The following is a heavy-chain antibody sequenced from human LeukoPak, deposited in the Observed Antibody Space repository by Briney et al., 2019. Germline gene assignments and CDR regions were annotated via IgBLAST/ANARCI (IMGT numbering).Heavy chain of an antibody. Sequence: ASVKVSCKASGYTFTGYYMHWVRQAPGQGLEWMGWINPNSGGTNYAQKFQGRVTMTRDTSISTAYMELSRLRSEDTAVYYCATVPLLSTYTAQPLYWGQGTLVTVSS. CDR3: ATVPLLSTYTAQPLY. CDR1: GYTFTGYY. CDR2: INPNSGGT. D-gene: IGHD5-18*01. J-gene: IGHJ4*02. V-gene: IGHV1-2*02.